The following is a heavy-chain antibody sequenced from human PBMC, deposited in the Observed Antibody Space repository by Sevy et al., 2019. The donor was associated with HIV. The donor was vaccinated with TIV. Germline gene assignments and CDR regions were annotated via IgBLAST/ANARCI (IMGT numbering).Heavy chain of an antibody. J-gene: IGHJ5*02. CDR3: ARVSWYSSGWLWFDN. CDR2: IYHSGST. V-gene: IGHV4-39*01. Sequence: SETLSLTCTVSGGSISSSSYYWGWIRQPPGKGLEWIGTIYHSGSTYYNPSLKSRVTISVDTSKDQFSLKFTSVTAADTSIYYCARVSWYSSGWLWFDNWGQGTLVTVSS. CDR1: GGSISSSSYY. D-gene: IGHD6-25*01.